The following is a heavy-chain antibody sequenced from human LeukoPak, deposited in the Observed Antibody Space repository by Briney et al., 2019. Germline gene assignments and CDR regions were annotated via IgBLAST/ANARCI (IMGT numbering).Heavy chain of an antibody. Sequence: GGSLRLSCAASGFTFSSYSMNRVRQAPGKGLEWVSSISSSSSYIYYADSVKGRFTISRDNAKNSLYLQMNSLRAEDTAVYYCASWGRDILTGYYQFDYWGQGTLVTVSS. CDR3: ASWGRDILTGYYQFDY. D-gene: IGHD3-9*01. CDR1: GFTFSSYS. J-gene: IGHJ4*02. CDR2: ISSSSSYI. V-gene: IGHV3-21*01.